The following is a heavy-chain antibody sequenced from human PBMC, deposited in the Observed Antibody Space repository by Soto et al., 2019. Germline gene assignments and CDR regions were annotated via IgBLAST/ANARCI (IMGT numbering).Heavy chain of an antibody. V-gene: IGHV1-69*13. CDR1: GGTFSSYA. CDR3: ARGSWQQLTPRALDY. CDR2: IIPIFGTA. J-gene: IGHJ4*02. D-gene: IGHD6-13*01. Sequence: ASVKVSCKASGGTFSSYAISWVRQAPGQGLEWMGGIIPIFGTANYAQKFQGRVTITADESTSTAYMELSSLRSEDTAVYYCARGSWQQLTPRALDYWGQGTLVTVS.